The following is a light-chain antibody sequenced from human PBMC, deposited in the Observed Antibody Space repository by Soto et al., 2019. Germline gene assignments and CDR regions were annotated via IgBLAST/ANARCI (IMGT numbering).Light chain of an antibody. CDR2: GAS. Sequence: EIVLTQSPGTLSLSPGERATLSGRPSQRVRRSYLAWYQQKPGQAPRLLIYGASSRATGIPDRFSGSGSGTDFTLTISRLEPEDFAVYYCQQYGSSHTFGQGTKLEIK. CDR3: QQYGSSHT. CDR1: QRVRRSY. V-gene: IGKV3-20*01. J-gene: IGKJ2*01.